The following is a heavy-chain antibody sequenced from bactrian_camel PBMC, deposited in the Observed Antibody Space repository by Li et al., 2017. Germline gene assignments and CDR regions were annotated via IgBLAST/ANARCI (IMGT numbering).Heavy chain of an antibody. Sequence: HVQLVESGGGSVNAGGSLTLSCAASGSGYISGTACLGWFRQVPGKERERVASINRFGITTYADSVKGRFTISKDRAKNTLYLQMNSLNLRTLPCTTVRFSTAITPGTTGARVPRSPSP. V-gene: IGHV3S53*01. CDR2: INRFGIT. D-gene: IGHD6*01. J-gene: IGHJ4*01. CDR3: RFSTAITPGTT. CDR1: GSGYISGTAC.